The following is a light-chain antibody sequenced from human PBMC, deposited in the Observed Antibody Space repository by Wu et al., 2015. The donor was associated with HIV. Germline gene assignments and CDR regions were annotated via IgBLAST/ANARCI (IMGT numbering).Light chain of an antibody. Sequence: EIIMRQSSATLSVSPGETAALSCRASQSVNSKLAWYQQKPGQAPRLLIYGASTRATGIPARFSGSGSGTEFTLTISSIQSEDFAIYYCQQYNNYSPWTFGLGTKVEVK. V-gene: IGKV3-15*01. CDR2: GAS. J-gene: IGKJ1*01. CDR1: QSVNSK. CDR3: QQYNNYSPWT.